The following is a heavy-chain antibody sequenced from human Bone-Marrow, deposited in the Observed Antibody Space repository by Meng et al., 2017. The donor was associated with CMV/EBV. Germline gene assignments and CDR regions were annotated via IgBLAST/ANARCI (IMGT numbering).Heavy chain of an antibody. CDR3: AKDWGLGPHLYDAFDI. D-gene: IGHD3-16*01. J-gene: IGHJ3*02. Sequence: SETLSLTCTVSGGSISSYDWSWIRQPPGKGLEWIGYIYYSGSTNYNPSLKSRDTISVDTSKNQFSLRLSSVTAADTAVFYCAKDWGLGPHLYDAFDIWGQGTMVTVSS. CDR2: IYYSGST. V-gene: IGHV4-59*01. CDR1: GGSISSYD.